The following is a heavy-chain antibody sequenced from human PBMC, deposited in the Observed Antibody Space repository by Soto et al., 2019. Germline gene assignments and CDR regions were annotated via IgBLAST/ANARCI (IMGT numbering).Heavy chain of an antibody. V-gene: IGHV3-23*01. CDR3: AKDPRYNWNYGPFDY. Sequence: EVQLLESGGGLVQPGGSLRLSCAASGFTFSSYAMGWVRQAPGKGLEWVSAISGSGGSTYYADSVKGRFTISRDNSKNTLYLQMNSLRAEDTAVYYCAKDPRYNWNYGPFDYWGQGTLVTVSS. CDR2: ISGSGGST. J-gene: IGHJ4*02. CDR1: GFTFSSYA. D-gene: IGHD1-7*01.